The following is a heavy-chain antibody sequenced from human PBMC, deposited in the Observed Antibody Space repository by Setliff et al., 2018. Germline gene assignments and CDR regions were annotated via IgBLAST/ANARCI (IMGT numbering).Heavy chain of an antibody. CDR2: ISGSSRTI. CDR1: GFAFRSYS. Sequence: GGSLRLSCSASGFAFRSYSMNWVRQTPGKGLEWVSYISGSSRTIYYADSGKGRFTISRDNAKNLLVLQMNRLRDEDTGVFDCATSRNAYNCFDNWGQGTLVTVSS. D-gene: IGHD1-1*01. V-gene: IGHV3-48*02. J-gene: IGHJ4*02. CDR3: ATSRNAYNCFDN.